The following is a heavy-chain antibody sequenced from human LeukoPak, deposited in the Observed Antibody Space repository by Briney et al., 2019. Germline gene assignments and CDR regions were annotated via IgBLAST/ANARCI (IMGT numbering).Heavy chain of an antibody. CDR3: ATSPYDSSGYSCSG. J-gene: IGHJ4*02. CDR2: INPNSGGT. CDR1: GYTFTAYY. D-gene: IGHD3-22*01. V-gene: IGHV1-2*02. Sequence: GASVKVSCKASGYTFTAYYMHWVRQAPGQGLEWMGWINPNSGGTNYAQKFQGRVTMTEDTSTDTAYMELSSLRSEDTAVYYCATSPYDSSGYSCSGWGQGTLVTVSS.